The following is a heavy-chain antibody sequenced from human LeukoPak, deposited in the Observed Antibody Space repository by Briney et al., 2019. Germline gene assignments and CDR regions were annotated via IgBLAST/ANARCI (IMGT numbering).Heavy chain of an antibody. CDR1: GFTFSNAW. CDR2: ISGSGGST. V-gene: IGHV3-23*01. D-gene: IGHD3-16*01. CDR3: AKDQLIGYYFDY. J-gene: IGHJ4*02. Sequence: PGGSLRLSCATSGFTFSNAWMTWVRQAPGKGLEWVSAISGSGGSTYYADSVKGRFTISRDNSKNTLYLQMNSLRAEDTAVYYCAKDQLIGYYFDYWGQGTLVTVSS.